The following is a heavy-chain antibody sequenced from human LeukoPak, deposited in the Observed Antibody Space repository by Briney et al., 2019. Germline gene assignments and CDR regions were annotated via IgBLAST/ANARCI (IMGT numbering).Heavy chain of an antibody. J-gene: IGHJ4*02. CDR1: GYTFTVDN. CDR2: INPDSGGT. Sequence: GASVKVSCKASGYTFTVDNMQWVRQAPGQGLEWVGWINPDSGGTNYAQKFQGRVTMTRDTSTSTVYMQLSRLRSDDTAVYYCAGAGYSGNYYYYFDFWGQGTLVTVSS. CDR3: AGAGYSGNYYYYFDF. V-gene: IGHV1-2*02. D-gene: IGHD1-26*01.